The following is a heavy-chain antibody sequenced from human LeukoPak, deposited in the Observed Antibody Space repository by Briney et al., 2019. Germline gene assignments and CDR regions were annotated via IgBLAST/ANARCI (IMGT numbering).Heavy chain of an antibody. Sequence: PGGSLRLSCAASGFTFSSYAMSWVRQAPGKGLEWVGRIKSKTDGGATDYAAPVKGRFTVSRDDSKNTVSLQMNSLKTEDTAVYYCTTEEEATFDYWGQGTLVTVSS. J-gene: IGHJ4*02. CDR1: GFTFSSYA. D-gene: IGHD1-26*01. V-gene: IGHV3-15*01. CDR3: TTEEEATFDY. CDR2: IKSKTDGGAT.